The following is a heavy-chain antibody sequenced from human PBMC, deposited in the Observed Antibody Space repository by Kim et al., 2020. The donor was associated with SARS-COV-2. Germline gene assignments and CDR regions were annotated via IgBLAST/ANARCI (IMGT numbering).Heavy chain of an antibody. CDR2: VYYNGNT. CDR1: GGSISSFY. J-gene: IGHJ4*02. V-gene: IGHV4-59*13. D-gene: IGHD5-12*01. Sequence: SETLSLTCSVSGGSISSFYWTWIRQPPGKGLEWIGRVYYNGNTNYNPSLKSRVNLPVDTSNNQFSLKVRSVTAAATAGYYCARGHWPGNSCPPSYWGLGT. CDR3: ARGHWPGNSCPPSY.